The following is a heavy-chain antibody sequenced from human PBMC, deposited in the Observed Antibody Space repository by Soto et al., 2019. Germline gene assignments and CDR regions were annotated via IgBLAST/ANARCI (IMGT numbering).Heavy chain of an antibody. J-gene: IGHJ6*02. V-gene: IGHV4-34*01. Sequence: SETLSLTCAVYGGSFSGYYWIWIRQPPGKGLEWIGEINRSGSTNYNPSLKSRVTISVDTSKNQFSLKLSSVTAADTAVYYCARGRQQLVQGYYYYGMDVWGQGTTVTVSS. CDR2: INRSGST. D-gene: IGHD6-13*01. CDR3: ARGRQQLVQGYYYYGMDV. CDR1: GGSFSGYY.